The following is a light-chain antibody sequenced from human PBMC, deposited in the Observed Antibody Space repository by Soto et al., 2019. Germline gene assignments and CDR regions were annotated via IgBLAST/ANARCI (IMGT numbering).Light chain of an antibody. CDR2: WAS. CDR1: QSVLYSSNNKNY. V-gene: IGKV4-1*01. CDR3: RQYKSWRT. J-gene: IGKJ1*01. Sequence: DIVMTQSPDSLAVSPGERATINCKSSQSVLYSSNNKNYLAWYQQKPGQPPKLLIYWASTRESGVPDRFSGSGSGTDFTLTISSLQAEDVAVYYCRQYKSWRTFGQGTKVDI.